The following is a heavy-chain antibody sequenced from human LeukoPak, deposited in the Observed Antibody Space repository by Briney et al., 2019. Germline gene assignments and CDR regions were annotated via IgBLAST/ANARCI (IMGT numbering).Heavy chain of an antibody. Sequence: SGPTLVNPTQTLTLTCTFSGFSFTISGVGVGWVRQPPGKAPEWLALIYWDNNKRYSPSLKTRLTISKDISKNQVGLRMSFVDHXXTXXXYCVHIKGGQDFWTGWGSMDVWGQGTTVTVSS. CDR1: GFSFTISGVG. V-gene: IGHV2-5*02. CDR3: VHIKGGQDFWTGWGSMDV. D-gene: IGHD3/OR15-3a*01. J-gene: IGHJ6*02. CDR2: IYWDNNK.